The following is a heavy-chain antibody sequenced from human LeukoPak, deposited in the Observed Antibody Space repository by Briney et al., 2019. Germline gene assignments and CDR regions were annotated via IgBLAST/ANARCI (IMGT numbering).Heavy chain of an antibody. J-gene: IGHJ3*02. CDR2: IGIADDT. CDR3: VRGGIQVSGIDAFDI. Sequence: GGSLRLSCAASGVTFRNYDMHWVRQFPGRGLEWVSAIGIADDTHYPDSVKGRFTISRENAKNSLYLQMNSLRDGDTAVYYCVRGGIQVSGIDAFDIWGQGTMVTVSS. D-gene: IGHD5/OR15-5a*01. V-gene: IGHV3-13*01. CDR1: GVTFRNYD.